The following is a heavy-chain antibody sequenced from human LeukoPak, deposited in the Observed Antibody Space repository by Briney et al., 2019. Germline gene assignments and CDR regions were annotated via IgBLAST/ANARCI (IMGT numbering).Heavy chain of an antibody. Sequence: ASVEVSCKASGYTFTSYGISWVRQAPGQGLEWMGWISAYNGNTNYAQKLQGRVTMTTDTSTSTAYMELRSLRSDDTAVYYCARDRYYDFWSGTNAXFXXWGXXXLVT. CDR1: GYTFTSYG. CDR2: ISAYNGNT. V-gene: IGHV1-18*01. D-gene: IGHD3-3*01. J-gene: IGHJ4*01. CDR3: ARDRYYDFWSGTNAXFXX.